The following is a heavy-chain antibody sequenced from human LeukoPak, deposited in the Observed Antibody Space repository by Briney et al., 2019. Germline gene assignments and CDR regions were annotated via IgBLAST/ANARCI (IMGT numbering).Heavy chain of an antibody. V-gene: IGHV3-21*01. Sequence: PGGSLRLSCAASGFTFSSYSMNWVRQAPGKGLEWVSSISSSSSYIYYADSVKGRFTISGDNAKNSLYLQMNSLRAEDTAVYYCARSGYCTNGVCPQNYWGQGTLVTVSS. CDR3: ARSGYCTNGVCPQNY. J-gene: IGHJ4*02. D-gene: IGHD2-8*01. CDR1: GFTFSSYS. CDR2: ISSSSSYI.